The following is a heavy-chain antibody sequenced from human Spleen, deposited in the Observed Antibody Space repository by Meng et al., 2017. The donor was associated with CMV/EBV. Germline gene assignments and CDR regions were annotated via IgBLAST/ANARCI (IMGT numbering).Heavy chain of an antibody. D-gene: IGHD1-26*01. CDR2: ISAYSGNT. Sequence: ASVKVSCKASGYTLPTYGIVWVRQAPGQGLESMGWISAYSGNTHYAQKFQGRVIMTTDTSTSTVNMELRHLRFDDTAVYYCAWEGSYSGGRYHYGMEVWGQGTTVTVSS. V-gene: IGHV1-18*01. J-gene: IGHJ6*02. CDR3: AWEGSYSGGRYHYGMEV. CDR1: GYTLPTYG.